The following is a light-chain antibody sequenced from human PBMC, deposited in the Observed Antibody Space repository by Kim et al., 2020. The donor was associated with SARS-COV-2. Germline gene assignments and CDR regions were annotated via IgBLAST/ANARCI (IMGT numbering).Light chain of an antibody. CDR3: QQYNSYSYT. CDR2: DAS. CDR1: QTITTW. V-gene: IGKV1-5*01. Sequence: ASVGDRVTITCRASQTITTWLAWYQQKPGRAPKLLIYDASSLKSGVPSRFSGSGAGTEFTLTISSLQPDDFATYYCQQYNSYSYTFGQGTKLEI. J-gene: IGKJ2*01.